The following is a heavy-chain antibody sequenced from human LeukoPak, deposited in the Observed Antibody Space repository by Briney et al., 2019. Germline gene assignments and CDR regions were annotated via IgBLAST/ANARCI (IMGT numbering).Heavy chain of an antibody. Sequence: GGSLRLSCAASGFTFSSYAMSWVRQAPGKGLEWVSAISGSGGSTYYADSVKGRFTISRDNSKNTLYLQVNSLRAEDTAVYYCAIRGRRIYYFDYWGQGTLVTDSS. J-gene: IGHJ4*02. CDR3: AIRGRRIYYFDY. D-gene: IGHD2-15*01. CDR2: ISGSGGST. V-gene: IGHV3-23*01. CDR1: GFTFSSYA.